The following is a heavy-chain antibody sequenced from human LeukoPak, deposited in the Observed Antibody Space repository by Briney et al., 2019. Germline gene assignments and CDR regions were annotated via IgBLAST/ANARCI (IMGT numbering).Heavy chain of an antibody. CDR3: ARLRGREYFDY. J-gene: IGHJ4*02. D-gene: IGHD3-16*01. CDR2: INTNTGNP. CDR1: GYTFTGYY. V-gene: IGHV7-4-1*02. Sequence: ASVKASCKASGYTFTGYYMHWVRQAPGQGLEWMGWINTNTGNPTYAQGFTGRFVFSLDTSVSTAYLQISSLKAEDTAVYYCARLRGREYFDYWGQGTLVTVSS.